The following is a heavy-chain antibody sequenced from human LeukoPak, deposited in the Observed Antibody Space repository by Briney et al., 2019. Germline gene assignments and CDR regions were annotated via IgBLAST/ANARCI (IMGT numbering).Heavy chain of an antibody. CDR3: ARAPRSRLGELSPFDY. Sequence: ASVKVSCKASGGTFSSYAISWVRQAPGQGLEWMGGIIPIFGTANYAQKFQGRVTITADESTSTAYMKLSSLRSEDTAVYYCARAPRSRLGELSPFDYWGQGILVTVSS. V-gene: IGHV1-69*13. J-gene: IGHJ4*02. CDR1: GGTFSSYA. CDR2: IIPIFGTA. D-gene: IGHD3-16*02.